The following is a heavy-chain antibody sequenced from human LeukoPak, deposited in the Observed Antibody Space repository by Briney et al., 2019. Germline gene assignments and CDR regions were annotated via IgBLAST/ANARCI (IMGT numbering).Heavy chain of an antibody. D-gene: IGHD2-15*01. CDR1: GFTFGSHA. V-gene: IGHV3-23*01. CDR3: AGVAAGSWFDP. J-gene: IGHJ5*02. Sequence: GGSLRLSCAASGFTFGSHAMSWVRQAPGKGLEWVSAIGGSGVSTYYADSVKGRFTISRDNSKNTLYLQMNSLRVEDTAVYYCAGVAAGSWFDPWGQGTQVTVSS. CDR2: IGGSGVST.